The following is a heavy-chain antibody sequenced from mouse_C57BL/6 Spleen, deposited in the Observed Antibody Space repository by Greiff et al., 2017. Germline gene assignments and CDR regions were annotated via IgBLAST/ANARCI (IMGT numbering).Heavy chain of an antibody. V-gene: IGHV1-80*01. CDR1: GYAFSSYW. J-gene: IGHJ4*01. D-gene: IGHD1-1*01. CDR2: IYPGDGDT. CDR3: ARDGSSYDYAMDY. Sequence: QVQLKQSGAELVKPGASVKISCKASGYAFSSYWMNWVKQRPGKGLEWIGQIYPGDGDTNYNGKFKGKATLTADKSSSTAYMQLSSLTSEDSAVYFCARDGSSYDYAMDYWGQGTSVTVSS.